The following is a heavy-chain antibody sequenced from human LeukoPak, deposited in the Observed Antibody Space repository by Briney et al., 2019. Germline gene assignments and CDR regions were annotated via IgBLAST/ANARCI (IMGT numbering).Heavy chain of an antibody. CDR1: GFTFNSYE. CDR3: ARDSGDRDGVAFDI. Sequence: GGSLRLSCAASGFTFNSYEMNWVRQAPGKGLEWVSYISSSGSTIYYADSVKGRFTISRDNAKNSLYLQMNSLRAEDTAVYYCARDSGDRDGVAFDIWGQGTMVTVSS. J-gene: IGHJ3*02. V-gene: IGHV3-48*03. CDR2: ISSSGSTI. D-gene: IGHD4-17*01.